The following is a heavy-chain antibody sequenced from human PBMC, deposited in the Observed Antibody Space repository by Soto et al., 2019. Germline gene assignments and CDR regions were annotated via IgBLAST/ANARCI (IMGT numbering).Heavy chain of an antibody. J-gene: IGHJ4*02. Sequence: DAVKVSCKTSGYTFPYLYIHWVRLAPGQGLEWMGWINPKNGGTSHAQKFQGRVTMTRDTSSSTVYMELNSLTSDDRGIYYCAIRGSAGSIVFWCQGTLVTVS. CDR2: INPKNGGT. CDR3: AIRGSAGSIVF. D-gene: IGHD3-10*01. CDR1: GYTFPYLY. V-gene: IGHV1-2*02.